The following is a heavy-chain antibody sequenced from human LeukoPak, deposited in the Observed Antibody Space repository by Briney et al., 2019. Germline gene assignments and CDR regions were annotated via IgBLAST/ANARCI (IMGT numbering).Heavy chain of an antibody. CDR2: IIPILGIA. CDR3: ARAHRPNWNYGYYGMDV. J-gene: IGHJ6*02. Sequence: SVTLSCKASGGTFSSYAISWVRQAPGQGLEWMGWIIPILGIANYAQKFQGRVTITADKSTSTAYMELSSLRSEDTAVYYCARAHRPNWNYGYYGMDVWGQGTTVTVSS. D-gene: IGHD1-1*01. CDR1: GGTFSSYA. V-gene: IGHV1-69*10.